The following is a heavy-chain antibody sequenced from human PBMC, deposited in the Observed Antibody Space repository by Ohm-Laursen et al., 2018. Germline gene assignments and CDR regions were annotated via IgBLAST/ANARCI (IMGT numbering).Heavy chain of an antibody. V-gene: IGHV3-7*01. CDR3: ARDPVRGLTDY. D-gene: IGHD3-16*01. Sequence: SLRLSCSASGFAFSNSWMTWVRQGPGKGLEWVAYINPDGSGTNYVDSVKGRFSVSRDNAKNSLYLQMNSLRAEDTAVYHCARDPVRGLTDYWGQGTLVTVSS. CDR1: GFAFSNSW. CDR2: INPDGSGT. J-gene: IGHJ4*02.